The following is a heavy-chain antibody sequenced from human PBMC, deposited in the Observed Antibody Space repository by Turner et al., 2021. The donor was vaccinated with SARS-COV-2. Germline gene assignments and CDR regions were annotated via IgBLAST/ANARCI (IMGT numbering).Heavy chain of an antibody. Sequence: EVQLLESGGGLVQPGGSLRLSCAASGFTFSSYAMGWVRQAPGKGLEWVSASSGSGGSTYYADSVKGRFTISRDNSKNTLYLQMNSLRAEDTAVYYCAKPPGEQWLVLALVFDYWGQGTLVTVSS. CDR3: AKPPGEQWLVLALVFDY. D-gene: IGHD6-19*01. CDR1: GFTFSSYA. J-gene: IGHJ4*02. V-gene: IGHV3-23*01. CDR2: SSGSGGST.